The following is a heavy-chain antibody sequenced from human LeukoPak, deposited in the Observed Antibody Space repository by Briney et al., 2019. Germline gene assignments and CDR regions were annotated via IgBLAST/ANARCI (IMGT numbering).Heavy chain of an antibody. CDR1: GLTFSTYW. D-gene: IGHD3-16*01. CDR2: IKFDGSLA. J-gene: IGHJ2*01. CDR3: VTGHYDSRMYFDL. V-gene: IGHV3-74*01. Sequence: GGSLRLSCTASGLTFSTYWVHWFRQAPRKRLVWVSQIKFDGSLASYADSVKGRFTISRDNAKNTLYLQMNTLGTEDTAVYYCVTGHYDSRMYFDLWGRGTLVTVSS.